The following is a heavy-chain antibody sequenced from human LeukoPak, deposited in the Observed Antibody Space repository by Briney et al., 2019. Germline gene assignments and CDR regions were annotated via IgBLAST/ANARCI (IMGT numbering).Heavy chain of an antibody. Sequence: SETLSLTCAVSGYSLSSGYYWGWIRQPPGKGLEWIGSIYHSGSTYYNPSLKSRVTISVDTSKNQCSLKLSSVTAADTAVYYCARLSQQLGDFDYWGQGTLVTVSS. J-gene: IGHJ4*02. CDR2: IYHSGST. CDR1: GYSLSSGYY. V-gene: IGHV4-38-2*01. D-gene: IGHD6-13*01. CDR3: ARLSQQLGDFDY.